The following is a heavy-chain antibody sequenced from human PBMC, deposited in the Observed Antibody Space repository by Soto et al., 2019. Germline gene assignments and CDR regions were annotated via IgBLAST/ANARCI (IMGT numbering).Heavy chain of an antibody. Sequence: EVQLLESGGGLVQPGGSLRLSCAASGFTFSSYAMSWVRQAPGKGLEWVSAISGSGGSTYYADSVKGRFTISRDNSKNTLYLQMNSLRAEDTAVYYCAKDQTSSKGQWLVRKNFDYWGQGTLVTVSS. V-gene: IGHV3-23*01. CDR1: GFTFSSYA. J-gene: IGHJ4*02. CDR2: ISGSGGST. D-gene: IGHD6-19*01. CDR3: AKDQTSSKGQWLVRKNFDY.